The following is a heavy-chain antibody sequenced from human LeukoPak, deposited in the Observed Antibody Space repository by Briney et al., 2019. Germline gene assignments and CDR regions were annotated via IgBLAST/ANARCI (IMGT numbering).Heavy chain of an antibody. Sequence: GRSLRLSCAASGFTFSSYAMHWVRQAPGKGLEWVAVISYDGSNKYYADSVKGRFTISRDNSKNTLYLQMNSLIAEDTAVYYCARGGANYYGSGSYYNGIDYWGQGTLVTVSS. CDR3: ARGGANYYGSGSYYNGIDY. CDR1: GFTFSSYA. D-gene: IGHD3-10*01. V-gene: IGHV3-30*04. J-gene: IGHJ4*02. CDR2: ISYDGSNK.